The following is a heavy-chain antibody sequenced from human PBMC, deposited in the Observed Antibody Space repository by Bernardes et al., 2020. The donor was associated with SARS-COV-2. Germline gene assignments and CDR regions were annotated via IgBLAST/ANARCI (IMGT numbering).Heavy chain of an antibody. Sequence: SETLSLTCAVSGESFSDYYRSWIRQPPGKGLEWIGDINRRGSTYSNPSLKSRVTISIDTSNNHFSLRLTSVTAADTAVYYCAKMVISATGWFDPWGQGTLVTVSS. CDR2: INRRGST. CDR3: AKMVISATGWFDP. D-gene: IGHD2-15*01. CDR1: GESFSDYY. J-gene: IGHJ5*02. V-gene: IGHV4-34*01.